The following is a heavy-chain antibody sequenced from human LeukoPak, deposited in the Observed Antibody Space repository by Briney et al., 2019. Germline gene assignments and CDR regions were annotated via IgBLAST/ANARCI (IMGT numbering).Heavy chain of an antibody. Sequence: GAAVKVSCKASGYNFTSYGISWVRQAPGQGLEWMGWISAYNGNTNYAQKLQGRVTMTTDTSTSTAYMELRSLRSDDTAVYYCARANMITFGGVIVLDAFDIWGQGTMVTVSS. CDR1: GYNFTSYG. V-gene: IGHV1-18*01. CDR3: ARANMITFGGVIVLDAFDI. D-gene: IGHD3-16*02. CDR2: ISAYNGNT. J-gene: IGHJ3*02.